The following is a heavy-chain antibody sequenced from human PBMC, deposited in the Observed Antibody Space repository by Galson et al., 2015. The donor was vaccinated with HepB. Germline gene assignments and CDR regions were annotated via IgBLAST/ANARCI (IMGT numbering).Heavy chain of an antibody. CDR3: ARDWGGYYGSGSYSDY. D-gene: IGHD3-10*01. CDR2: NKPNRGGT. Sequence: SAKDSCKASGYTFTDYAKHCWRQAPGQGVEWLGWNKPNRGGTNYAQKFQGRVTMTRDTSISTAYMELSRLRAEDTAVYYCARDWGGYYGSGSYSDYWGQGTLVTVSS. CDR1: GYTFTDYA. J-gene: IGHJ4*02. V-gene: IGHV1-2*02.